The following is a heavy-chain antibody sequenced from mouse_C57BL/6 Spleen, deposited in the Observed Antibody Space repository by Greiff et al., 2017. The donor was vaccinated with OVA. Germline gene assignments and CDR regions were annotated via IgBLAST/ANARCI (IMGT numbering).Heavy chain of an antibody. V-gene: IGHV1-42*01. Sequence: EVKLEESGPELVKPGASVKISCKASGYSFTGYYMNWVKQSPEKSLEWIGEINPSTGGTTYNQKFKAKATLTVDKSSSTAYMQLKSLTSEDSAVYYCARQNAVRAMDYWGQGTSVTVSS. J-gene: IGHJ4*01. CDR2: INPSTGGT. D-gene: IGHD1-1*01. CDR1: GYSFTGYY. CDR3: ARQNAVRAMDY.